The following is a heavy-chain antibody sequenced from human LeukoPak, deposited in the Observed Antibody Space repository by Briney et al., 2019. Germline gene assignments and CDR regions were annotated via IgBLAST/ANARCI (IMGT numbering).Heavy chain of an antibody. CDR3: ARDRRAIATAGEYYFDY. CDR2: IIPIFGTA. V-gene: IGHV1-69*13. D-gene: IGHD6-13*01. Sequence: SVKVSCKASGGTFSSYAISWVRQAPGQGLEWMGGIIPIFGTANYAQKFQGRVTITADESTSTAYMELSSLRSEDTAVYYCARDRRAIATAGEYYFDYWGQGILVTVSS. J-gene: IGHJ4*02. CDR1: GGTFSSYA.